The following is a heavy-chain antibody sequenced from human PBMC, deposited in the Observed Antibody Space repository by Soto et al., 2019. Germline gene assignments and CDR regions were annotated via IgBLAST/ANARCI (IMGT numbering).Heavy chain of an antibody. J-gene: IGHJ5*02. D-gene: IGHD3-10*01. CDR3: ERIPGIKVWFDP. V-gene: IGHV3-30-3*01. Sequence: QVQLVESGGGVVQPGRSLRLSCAASGFTFSSYAMHWVRQAPGKGLEWVAVISYDGSNKYYADSVKGRFTISRDNSKNTLYLQMNSLRAEDTAVYYCERIPGIKVWFDPWGQGTLVTVSS. CDR1: GFTFSSYA. CDR2: ISYDGSNK.